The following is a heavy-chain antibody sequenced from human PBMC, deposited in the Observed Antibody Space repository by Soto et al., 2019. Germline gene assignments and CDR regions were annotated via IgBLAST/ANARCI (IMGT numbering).Heavy chain of an antibody. Sequence: QVTWKESGPVLVKPTETLTLTCTVSGFSLSNARMGVCWIRQPPGKALEWLAHIFSNDEKSYTTSLKSRLTISKHTSKRQVVLTMTNMDPVDTATYYCARIGYSYYYYYMDVWGKGPTVTVSS. D-gene: IGHD2-2*03. CDR3: ARIGYSYYYYYMDV. CDR2: IFSNDEK. J-gene: IGHJ6*03. V-gene: IGHV2-26*01. CDR1: GFSLSNARMG.